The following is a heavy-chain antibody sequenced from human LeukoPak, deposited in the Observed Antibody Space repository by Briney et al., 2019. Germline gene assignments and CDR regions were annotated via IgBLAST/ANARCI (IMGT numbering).Heavy chain of an antibody. CDR3: ARGYCSSTSCYKSGIDY. CDR2: IIPIFGTA. V-gene: IGHV1-69*13. CDR1: GGTSSSYA. D-gene: IGHD2-2*02. Sequence: SVKVSCKASGGTSSSYAISWVRQAPGQGLEWMGGIIPIFGTANYAQKFQGRVTITADESTSTAYMELSSLRSEDTAVYYCARGYCSSTSCYKSGIDYWGQGTLVTVSS. J-gene: IGHJ4*02.